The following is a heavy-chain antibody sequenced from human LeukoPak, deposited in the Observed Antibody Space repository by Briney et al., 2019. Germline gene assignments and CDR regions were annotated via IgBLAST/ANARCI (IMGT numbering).Heavy chain of an antibody. CDR1: GFTFSSYA. V-gene: IGHV3-23*01. D-gene: IGHD1-26*01. Sequence: GGSLRLSCAASGFTFSSYAMTWVRQPPGKGLEGDSSITGSTGSTYYADSVKGRFTISRDNSKNTLYLQMNSLRAEDTAVYYCAKRYSGSSGLYNFDYWGQGTLVTVSS. CDR3: AKRYSGSSGLYNFDY. CDR2: ITGSTGST. J-gene: IGHJ4*02.